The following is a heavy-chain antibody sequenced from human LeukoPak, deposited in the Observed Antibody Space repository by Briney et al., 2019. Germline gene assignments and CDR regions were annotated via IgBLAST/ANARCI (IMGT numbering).Heavy chain of an antibody. CDR3: ARDLPSY. V-gene: IGHV3-7*01. J-gene: IGHJ4*02. Sequence: GGSLRLSCAASGFTFSRYWMSWVRQAPGKGLEWVANIKQDGSEKYYVGSVKGRFTISRDNAKNSLYLQMNSLRAEDTAVYFCARDLPSYWGQGTLVTVSS. CDR1: GFTFSRYW. CDR2: IKQDGSEK.